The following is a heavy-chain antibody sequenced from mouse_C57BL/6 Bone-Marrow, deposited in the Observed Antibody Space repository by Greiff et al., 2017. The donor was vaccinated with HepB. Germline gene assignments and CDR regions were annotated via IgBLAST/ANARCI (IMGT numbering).Heavy chain of an antibody. CDR3: ASHYYGSSPEYFDV. CDR1: GFSLTSYG. Sequence: QVQLQQSGPGLVQPSQRLSITCTVSGFSLTSYGVHWVRQSPGKGLEWLGVIWRGGSTDYNAAFMSRLSITKDNSKSQVFFKMNSLQADDTAIYYCASHYYGSSPEYFDVWGTGTTVTVSS. D-gene: IGHD1-1*01. J-gene: IGHJ1*03. CDR2: IWRGGST. V-gene: IGHV2-5*01.